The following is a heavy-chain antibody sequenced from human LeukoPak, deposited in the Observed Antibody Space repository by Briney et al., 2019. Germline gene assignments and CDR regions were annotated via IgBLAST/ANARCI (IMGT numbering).Heavy chain of an antibody. J-gene: IGHJ6*02. V-gene: IGHV4-34*01. CDR3: ARGPREQLTLLTYYYYGMDV. CDR1: GGSFSGYY. D-gene: IGHD6-6*01. Sequence: PSETLSLTCAVYGGSFSGYYWSWIRQPPGKGLEWIGEINHSGSTNYNPSLKSRVPISVDTSKNQFSLKLSSVTAADTAVYYCARGPREQLTLLTYYYYGMDVWGQGTTVTVSS. CDR2: INHSGST.